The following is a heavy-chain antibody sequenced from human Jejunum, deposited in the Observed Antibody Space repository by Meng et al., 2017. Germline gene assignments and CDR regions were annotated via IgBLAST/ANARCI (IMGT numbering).Heavy chain of an antibody. CDR1: GYSFTSYW. J-gene: IGHJ3*02. Sequence: GESLKISWKGSGYSFTSYWIGWVRQMPGKGLEWMGSIYPGDSETTYSPSFQGQVTISADKSINTAYLQWSSLKASDTAIYYCARPYSSSSLCGFDIWGQGTTVTVSS. CDR3: ARPYSSSSLCGFDI. CDR2: IYPGDSET. D-gene: IGHD6-6*01. V-gene: IGHV5-51*01.